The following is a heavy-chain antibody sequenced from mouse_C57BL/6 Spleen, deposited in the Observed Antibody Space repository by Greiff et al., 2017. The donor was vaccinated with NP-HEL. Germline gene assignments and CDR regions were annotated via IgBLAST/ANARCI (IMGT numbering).Heavy chain of an antibody. D-gene: IGHD3-3*01. Sequence: QVQLQQSGAELVKPGASVKISCKASGYAFSSYWMNWVKQRPGKGLEWIGQIYPGDGDTNYNGKFKGKATLTADKSSSTAYMQLSSLTSEDSAVYFCARGGVRDYAMDYWGQGTSVTVSS. V-gene: IGHV1-80*01. CDR2: IYPGDGDT. CDR3: ARGGVRDYAMDY. J-gene: IGHJ4*01. CDR1: GYAFSSYW.